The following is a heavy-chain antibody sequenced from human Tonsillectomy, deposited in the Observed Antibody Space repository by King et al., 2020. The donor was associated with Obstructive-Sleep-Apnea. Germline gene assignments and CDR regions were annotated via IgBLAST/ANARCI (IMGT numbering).Heavy chain of an antibody. CDR2: VYHSGST. Sequence: QLQESGPGLVKTSETLSLTCTVSGSSISSGYYWVWIRQPPGKGLEWIGSVYHSGSTYYNPSLKSRLTISVDTSKNQFSLKLSSVTAADTAVYYCARDRNYDYVWGSLIWGQGTLVTVSS. CDR3: ARDRNYDYVWGSLI. D-gene: IGHD3-16*01. J-gene: IGHJ4*02. CDR1: GSSISSGYY. V-gene: IGHV4-38-2*02.